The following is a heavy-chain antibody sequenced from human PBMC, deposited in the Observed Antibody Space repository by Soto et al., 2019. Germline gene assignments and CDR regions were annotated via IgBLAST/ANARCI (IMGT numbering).Heavy chain of an antibody. Sequence: GGSLRLSCAASGFTFSSYSMNWVRQAPGKGLEWVSYISSSSTIYYADSVKGRFTISRDNAKNSLYLQMNSLRDEDTAVYYCARDGSYYPFHYWGQGTLVTVSS. CDR2: ISSSSTI. V-gene: IGHV3-48*02. CDR1: GFTFSSYS. J-gene: IGHJ4*02. CDR3: ARDGSYYPFHY. D-gene: IGHD1-26*01.